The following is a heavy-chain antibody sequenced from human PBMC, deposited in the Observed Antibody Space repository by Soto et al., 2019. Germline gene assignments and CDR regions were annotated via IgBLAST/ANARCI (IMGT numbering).Heavy chain of an antibody. CDR2: IYWDDDK. V-gene: IGHV2-5*02. J-gene: IGHJ5*02. CDR1: GFSLTSGKG. D-gene: IGHD3-16*01. CDR3: AHTRYDYGEYWFAP. Sequence: SRPTLVTPAQRLTLTCTFSGFSLTSGKGVGWIRQPPGKALEWLALIYWDDDKRYRPSLWSRLTITKDTSKNQVVLTLTNVDPVDTATYYCAHTRYDYGEYWFAPWGQGTLVTVS.